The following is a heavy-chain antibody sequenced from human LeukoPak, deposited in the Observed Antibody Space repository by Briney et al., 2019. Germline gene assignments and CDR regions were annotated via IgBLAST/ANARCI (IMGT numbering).Heavy chain of an antibody. V-gene: IGHV1-2*02. CDR2: INPNSGGT. Sequence: ASVKVSCKASGYTFTGYYMHWVRQAPRQGLEWMGWINPNSGGTNYAQKFQGRVTMARDTSISTAYMELSRLRSDDTAVYYCASLEGIVGATFDAFDIWGQGTMVTVSS. J-gene: IGHJ3*02. CDR3: ASLEGIVGATFDAFDI. D-gene: IGHD1-26*01. CDR1: GYTFTGYY.